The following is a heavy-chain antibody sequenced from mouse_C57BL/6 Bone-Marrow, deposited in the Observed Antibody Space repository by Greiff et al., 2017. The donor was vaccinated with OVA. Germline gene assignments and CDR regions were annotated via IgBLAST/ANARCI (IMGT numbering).Heavy chain of an antibody. CDR2: IFPGSGST. D-gene: IGHD1-1*01. Sequence: QVQLQQSGPELVRPGASVKISCKAPGYTFTSHWMQWVRQRPGQGLAWIGEIFPGSGSTYYNEKFKGKATLTVDTSSSTAYMQLSSLTSEDSAVYFCARGITTVVATPYWYFDVWGTGTTVTVSS. V-gene: IGHV1-56*01. J-gene: IGHJ1*03. CDR1: GYTFTSHW. CDR3: ARGITTVVATPYWYFDV.